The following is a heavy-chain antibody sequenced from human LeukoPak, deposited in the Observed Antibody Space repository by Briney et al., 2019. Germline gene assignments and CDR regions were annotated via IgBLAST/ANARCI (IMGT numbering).Heavy chain of an antibody. CDR2: IKQDGSEK. CDR1: GFTFSNYW. CDR3: ARLDNWNHFDY. V-gene: IGHV3-7*01. D-gene: IGHD1-20*01. Sequence: GGFLRLSCAASGFTFSNYWMSWVRQAPGKGLEWVANIKQDGSEKYYVVSVKGRFTISRDNTKNSLYLQMNSLRAEDTAVYYCARLDNWNHFDYWGQGTLVTVSS. J-gene: IGHJ4*02.